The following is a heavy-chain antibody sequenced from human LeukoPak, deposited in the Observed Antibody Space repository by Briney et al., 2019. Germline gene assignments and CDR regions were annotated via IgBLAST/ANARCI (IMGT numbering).Heavy chain of an antibody. V-gene: IGHV4-39*07. CDR3: ARVRYDSSGYYYPRAFDI. J-gene: IGHJ3*02. D-gene: IGHD3-22*01. Sequence: SETLSLTCTVSGGSISSSSYYWGWIRQPPGKGLEWIGNIYYSGSTNYNPSLKSRVTISVDTSKNQFSLKLSSVTAADTAVYYCARVRYDSSGYYYPRAFDIWGQGTMVTVSS. CDR2: IYYSGST. CDR1: GGSISSSSYY.